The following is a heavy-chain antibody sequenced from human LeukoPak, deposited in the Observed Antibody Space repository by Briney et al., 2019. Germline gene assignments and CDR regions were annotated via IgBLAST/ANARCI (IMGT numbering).Heavy chain of an antibody. J-gene: IGHJ4*02. CDR1: GGSISSYY. CDR3: ARDVRVYCGGDCYHDYFDY. D-gene: IGHD2-21*01. CDR2: IYHSGST. V-gene: IGHV4-59*12. Sequence: SETLSLTCTVSGGSISSYYWSWIRQPPGKGLEWIGYIYHSGSTYYNPSLKSRVTISVDRSKNQFSLKLSSVTAADTAVYYCARDVRVYCGGDCYHDYFDYWGQGTLVTVSS.